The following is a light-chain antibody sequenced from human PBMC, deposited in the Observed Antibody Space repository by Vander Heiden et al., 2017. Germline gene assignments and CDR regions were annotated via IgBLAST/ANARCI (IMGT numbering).Light chain of an antibody. Sequence: SYVLTQPPSVSVAPGQTAKITCGGKNIGSKSVHWYQQRPGQAPVLVVYDDSDRPSGIPERFSGSNYGNAATLTISRVEAGDEADYYCQVWDSTTDHHVFATGTKVTVL. J-gene: IGLJ1*01. CDR1: NIGSKS. CDR2: DDS. CDR3: QVWDSTTDHHV. V-gene: IGLV3-21*02.